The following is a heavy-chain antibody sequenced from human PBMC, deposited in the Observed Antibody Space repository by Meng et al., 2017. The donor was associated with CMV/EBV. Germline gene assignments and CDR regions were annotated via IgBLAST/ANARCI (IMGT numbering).Heavy chain of an antibody. Sequence: FTFSSYARSWVRQAPGKGLEWVSAISGSGGSTYYADSVKGRFTISRDNSKNTLYLQMNSLRAEDTAVYYCAKGGPYYYDSSGYLGDDYWGQGTLVTVSS. CDR1: FTFSSYA. V-gene: IGHV3-23*01. D-gene: IGHD3-22*01. CDR2: ISGSGGST. CDR3: AKGGPYYYDSSGYLGDDY. J-gene: IGHJ4*02.